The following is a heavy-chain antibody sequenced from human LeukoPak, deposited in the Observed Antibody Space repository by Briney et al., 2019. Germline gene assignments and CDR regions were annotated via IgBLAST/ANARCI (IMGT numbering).Heavy chain of an antibody. J-gene: IGHJ1*01. D-gene: IGHD3-9*01. V-gene: IGHV4-59*01. Sequence: SETLSLTCTVSGGSMSPYHWGWIRQPPGKGLEWIGYIYYSGSTNYNPSLKSRVTISVDTSKNQFSLKLSSVTAADTAVYYCAVGYYDILTGYYPFQHWGQGTLVTVSS. CDR2: IYYSGST. CDR3: AVGYYDILTGYYPFQH. CDR1: GGSMSPYH.